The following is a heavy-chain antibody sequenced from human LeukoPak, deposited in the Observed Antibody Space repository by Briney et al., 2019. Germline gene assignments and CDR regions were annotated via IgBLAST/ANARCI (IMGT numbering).Heavy chain of an antibody. CDR3: ARDRGGYSSSWADY. J-gene: IGHJ4*02. V-gene: IGHV4-61*02. D-gene: IGHD6-13*01. CDR1: GGSISSGSYY. CDR2: IYTSGST. Sequence: SETLSLTCTVSGGSISSGSYYWSWIRQPAGKGLEWIGRIYTSGSTNYNPSLKSRVTISVDTSKNQFSLKLSSVTAADTAVYYCARDRGGYSSSWADYWGQGTLVTVSS.